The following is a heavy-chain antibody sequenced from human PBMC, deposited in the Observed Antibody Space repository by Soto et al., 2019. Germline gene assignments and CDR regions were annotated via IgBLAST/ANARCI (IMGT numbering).Heavy chain of an antibody. CDR1: EFTFSNYA. D-gene: IGHD3-22*01. CDR2: ISYGGGTT. J-gene: IGHJ4*02. CDR3: TKNPGYYYDSTGYHFDY. Sequence: GSLRLSCAASEFTFSNYAMSWVRQAPGKGLEWLSAISYGGGTTYYADSVKGRFTISRDNSKNTLYLQMNSLRAEDTAVYYCTKNPGYYYDSTGYHFDYWGQGTLVTAPQ. V-gene: IGHV3-23*01.